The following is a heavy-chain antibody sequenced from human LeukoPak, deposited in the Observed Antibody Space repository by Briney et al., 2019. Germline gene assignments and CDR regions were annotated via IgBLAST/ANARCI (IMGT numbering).Heavy chain of an antibody. D-gene: IGHD3-22*01. V-gene: IGHV3-30-3*01. CDR2: ISYDGSNK. J-gene: IGHJ4*02. CDR3: AREARYYYDSSGYEVFGY. CDR1: GFTFSSYA. Sequence: GGSLRLSCAASGFTFSSYAMLWVRQAPGKGLEWVAVISYDGSNKYYADSVKGRFTISRDNSKNTLYLQMNSLRAEDTAVYYCAREARYYYDSSGYEVFGYWGQGTLVTVSS.